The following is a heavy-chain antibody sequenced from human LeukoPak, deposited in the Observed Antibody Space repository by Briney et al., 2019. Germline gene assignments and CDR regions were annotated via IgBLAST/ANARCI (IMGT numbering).Heavy chain of an antibody. CDR3: ARRVLETTVTSNWFDP. V-gene: IGHV4-39*07. D-gene: IGHD4-17*01. Sequence: SETLSLTCTDSGGSISSSGYYWSWIRQPPGKGLEWIGEINHSGSTNYNPSLKSRVTISVDTSKNQFSLKLSSVTAADTAVYYCARRVLETTVTSNWFDPWGQGTLVTVSS. CDR2: INHSGST. J-gene: IGHJ5*02. CDR1: GGSISSSGYY.